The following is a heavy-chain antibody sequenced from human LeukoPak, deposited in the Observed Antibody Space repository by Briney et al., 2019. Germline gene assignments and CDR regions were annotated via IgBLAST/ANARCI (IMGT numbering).Heavy chain of an antibody. Sequence: ASVKVSCKASGYTFTSYYMHWVRQAPGQGLEWMGIINPSGGSTSYAQKFQGRVTMTRDTSTSTVYMELSSLRSEDTAVYYCARGVLNPYDSSGYYPDYWGQGTLVTVSS. CDR1: GYTFTSYY. CDR2: INPSGGST. J-gene: IGHJ4*02. CDR3: ARGVLNPYDSSGYYPDY. V-gene: IGHV1-46*01. D-gene: IGHD3-22*01.